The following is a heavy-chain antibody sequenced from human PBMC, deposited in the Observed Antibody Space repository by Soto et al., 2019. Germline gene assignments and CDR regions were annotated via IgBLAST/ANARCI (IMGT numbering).Heavy chain of an antibody. J-gene: IGHJ4*02. Sequence: ASVKVSCKASGYTFTSYYMHWVRQAPGQGLEWMGIINPSGGSTSYAQKFQGRVTMTRDTSTSTVYMELSSLRSEDTAVYYCARGLRDYNSSGYRDYWGQGTLVTVSS. CDR2: INPSGGST. CDR3: ARGLRDYNSSGYRDY. V-gene: IGHV1-46*01. D-gene: IGHD3-22*01. CDR1: GYTFTSYY.